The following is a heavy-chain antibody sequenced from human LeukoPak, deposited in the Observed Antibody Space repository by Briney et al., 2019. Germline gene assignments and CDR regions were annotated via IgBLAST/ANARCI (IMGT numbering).Heavy chain of an antibody. CDR3: ARGYTIFGVVIPSYYYYYMDV. D-gene: IGHD3-3*01. J-gene: IGHJ6*03. CDR2: INSDGSST. Sequence: PGGSLRLSCAASGFTFSSYWMHWVRQAPGKGLAWVSRINSDGSSTSYADSVKGRFTISRDNAKNTLYLQMNSLRAEDTAVYYCARGYTIFGVVIPSYYYYYMDVWGKGTTVTVSS. V-gene: IGHV3-74*01. CDR1: GFTFSSYW.